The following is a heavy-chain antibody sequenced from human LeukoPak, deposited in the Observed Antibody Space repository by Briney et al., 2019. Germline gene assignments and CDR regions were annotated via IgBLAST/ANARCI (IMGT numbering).Heavy chain of an antibody. Sequence: PGGSLRLSCVASGFTFSSHLMHWVRQAPGKGLEWVSYISTTSTYTNYADSVKGRFTISRDNAKNSLFLQMNSLRVEDTAVYYCARDSITAAGTFDYGGQGTLVTVSS. V-gene: IGHV3-11*06. CDR2: ISTTSTYT. CDR1: GFTFSSHL. D-gene: IGHD6-13*01. CDR3: ARDSITAAGTFDY. J-gene: IGHJ4*02.